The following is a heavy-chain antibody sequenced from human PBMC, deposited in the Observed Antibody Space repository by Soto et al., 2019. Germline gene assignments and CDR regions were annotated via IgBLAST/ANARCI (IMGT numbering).Heavy chain of an antibody. J-gene: IGHJ5*02. D-gene: IGHD3-10*01. CDR1: GYSFTSYW. V-gene: IGHV5-51*01. Sequence: PGESLKISCKGSGYSFTSYWIGWVRQMPGKGLEWMGIIYPGDSDTRYSPSFQGQVTISADKSISTAYLQWSSLKASDTAMYYCARLRLYGSGSYYNDGSWFDPWGQGTLVTVSS. CDR3: ARLRLYGSGSYYNDGSWFDP. CDR2: IYPGDSDT.